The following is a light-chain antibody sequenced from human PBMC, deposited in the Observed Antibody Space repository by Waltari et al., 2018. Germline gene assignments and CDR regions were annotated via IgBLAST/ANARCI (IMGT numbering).Light chain of an antibody. J-gene: IGLJ2*01. Sequence: SAMTQPASVSGSPGQSITISCTGTSSDVGGYNYVSWYQQHPGKAPKLMMYDVSQRPSGVSNRFSGSKSGNTASLTISGLQAEDEADYYCSSYISSSTLELFGGGTSLTVL. V-gene: IGLV2-14*03. CDR3: SSYISSSTLEL. CDR1: SSDVGGYNY. CDR2: DVS.